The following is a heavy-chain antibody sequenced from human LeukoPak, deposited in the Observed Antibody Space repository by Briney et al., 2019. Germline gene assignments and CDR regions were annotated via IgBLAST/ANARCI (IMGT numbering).Heavy chain of an antibody. V-gene: IGHV3-21*01. D-gene: IGHD3-10*01. Sequence: GGSLRLSCAASGFTFCSYSMNRVFLASARGLVCFSSISSSCSYIYYADSVKGRFTISRDNAKNSLYLQMNSLRAEDTAVYYCARDTPQDTELLWFGELFPNYFYYWGQGTLVTVSS. CDR3: ARDTPQDTELLWFGELFPNYFYY. J-gene: IGHJ4*02. CDR2: ISSSCSYI. CDR1: GFTFCSYS.